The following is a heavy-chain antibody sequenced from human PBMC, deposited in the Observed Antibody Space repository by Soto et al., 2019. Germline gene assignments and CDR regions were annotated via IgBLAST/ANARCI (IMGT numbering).Heavy chain of an antibody. D-gene: IGHD3-22*01. Sequence: SETLSLTCTVSGGSISSSSYYWGWIRQPPGKGLEWIGSIYYSGSTYYNPSLKSRVTISVDTSKNQFSLKLSSVTAADTAVYYCARRAINYYDSSGYFDYWGQGTLVTVSS. J-gene: IGHJ4*02. CDR3: ARRAINYYDSSGYFDY. CDR2: IYYSGST. V-gene: IGHV4-39*01. CDR1: GGSISSSSYY.